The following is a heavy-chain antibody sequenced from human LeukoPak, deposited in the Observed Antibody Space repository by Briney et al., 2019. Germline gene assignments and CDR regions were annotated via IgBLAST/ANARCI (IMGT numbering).Heavy chain of an antibody. J-gene: IGHJ4*02. D-gene: IGHD1-1*01. Sequence: ASVKVSCKASGYTFTGYYMHWVRQAPGQGLEWMGWINPNSGGTNYAQKFQGRVTITADESTSTAYMELSSLRSEDTAVYYCARGSTTYFDYWGQGTLVTVSS. CDR1: GYTFTGYY. CDR3: ARGSTTYFDY. CDR2: INPNSGGT. V-gene: IGHV1-2*02.